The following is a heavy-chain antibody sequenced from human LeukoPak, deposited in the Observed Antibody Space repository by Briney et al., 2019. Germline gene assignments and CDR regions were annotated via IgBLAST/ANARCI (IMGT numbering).Heavy chain of an antibody. Sequence: GGSLRLSCSASGFSFSDCWMTWVRQAPGKGLEWVANIKQDGSRIHYVDSVKGRFTISRDNAKNSLYLQMNSLRDEDTAVYYCARDPPPDDTSGYLDYWGQGALVTVSS. J-gene: IGHJ4*02. D-gene: IGHD3-22*01. CDR3: ARDPPPDDTSGYLDY. V-gene: IGHV3-7*04. CDR1: GFSFSDCW. CDR2: IKQDGSRI.